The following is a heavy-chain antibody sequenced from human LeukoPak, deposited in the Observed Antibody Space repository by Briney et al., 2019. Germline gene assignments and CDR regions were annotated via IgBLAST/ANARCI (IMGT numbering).Heavy chain of an antibody. Sequence: SVKVSCKASGGTFSSYAISWVRQAPGQGLEWMGGIIPIFGTANYAQKFQGRVTITTDESTSTAYMELSSLRSEDTALYYCARGKSRGRWGFDIWGQGTMVTVSS. CDR2: IIPIFGTA. J-gene: IGHJ3*02. V-gene: IGHV1-69*05. D-gene: IGHD4-23*01. CDR3: ARGKSRGRWGFDI. CDR1: GGTFSSYA.